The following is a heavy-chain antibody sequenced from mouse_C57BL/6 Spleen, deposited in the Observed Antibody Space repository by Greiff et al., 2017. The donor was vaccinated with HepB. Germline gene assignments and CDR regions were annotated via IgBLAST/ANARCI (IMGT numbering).Heavy chain of an antibody. CDR2: IRNKANGYTT. CDR1: GFTFTDYY. J-gene: IGHJ2*01. V-gene: IGHV7-3*01. CDR3: ARSAPHYYGSSYFDY. Sequence: EVQLVESGGGLVQPGGSLSLSCAASGFTFTDYYMSWVRQPPGKALEWLGFIRNKANGYTTEYSASVKGRFTISRDNSQSILYLQMNALRAEDSATYYCARSAPHYYGSSYFDYWGQGTTLTVSS. D-gene: IGHD1-1*01.